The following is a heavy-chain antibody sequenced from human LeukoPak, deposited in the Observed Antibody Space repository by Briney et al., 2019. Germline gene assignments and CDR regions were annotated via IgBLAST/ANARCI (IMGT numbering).Heavy chain of an antibody. CDR1: GGSISSCY. CDR3: AVDWGDYSSGSYLSY. D-gene: IGHD3-10*01. Sequence: PSETLSLTCTVSGGSISSCYWSWIRQPAGKGLEWIGRIYYSGSTNYNPSLKSRVTMSVDTSKNQFSLKLSSGTAADTAFFYCAVDWGDYSSGSYLSYWGQGTLVTVSS. V-gene: IGHV4-4*07. CDR2: IYYSGST. J-gene: IGHJ4*02.